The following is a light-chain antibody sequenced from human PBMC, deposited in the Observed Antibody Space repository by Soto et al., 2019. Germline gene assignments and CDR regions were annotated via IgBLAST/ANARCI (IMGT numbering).Light chain of an antibody. CDR2: EVV. V-gene: IGLV2-8*01. CDR3: KSYAGSNTYV. Sequence: QSALTQPPSASGSSGQSVTISCTGTKSDIGVYDFVSWYQHHPGKAPRLIIYEVVQRPSGVPDRFSGSKSGNTASLTVSGLQAEDEADYFCKSYAGSNTYVFGSGTKVTVL. J-gene: IGLJ1*01. CDR1: KSDIGVYDF.